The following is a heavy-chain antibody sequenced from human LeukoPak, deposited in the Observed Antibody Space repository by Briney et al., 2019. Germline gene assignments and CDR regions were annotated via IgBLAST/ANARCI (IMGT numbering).Heavy chain of an antibody. CDR3: AKAPSSGWYGYFDY. J-gene: IGHJ4*02. CDR2: ISGSGGST. V-gene: IGHV3-23*01. CDR1: GFTFSSYA. Sequence: GGSLRPSCAASGFTFSSYAMSWVRQAPGKGLEWVSAISGSGGSTYYADSVKGRFTISRDNSKNTLYLQMNSLRAEDTAVYYCAKAPSSGWYGYFDYWGQGTLVTVSS. D-gene: IGHD6-19*01.